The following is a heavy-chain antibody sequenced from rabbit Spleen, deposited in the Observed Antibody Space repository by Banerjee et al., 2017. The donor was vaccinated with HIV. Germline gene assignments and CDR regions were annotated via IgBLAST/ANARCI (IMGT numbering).Heavy chain of an antibody. J-gene: IGHJ3*01. V-gene: IGHV1S45*01. CDR1: GVSLNDKDV. Sequence: EQLEESGGGLVKPEGSLTLTCKASGVSLNDKDVMCWVRQAPGKGLEWIACIDVVKSAATYYANWAKGRFTISKTSSTTVTLQVTSLTAADTATYFCASAYSDVYFDLWGQGTLVTVS. D-gene: IGHD6-1*01. CDR2: IDVVKSAAT. CDR3: ASAYSDVYFDL.